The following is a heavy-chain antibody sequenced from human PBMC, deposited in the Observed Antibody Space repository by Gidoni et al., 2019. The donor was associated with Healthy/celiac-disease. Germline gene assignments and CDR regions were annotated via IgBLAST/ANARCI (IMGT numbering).Heavy chain of an antibody. Sequence: EVQLVESGGGLVKPGGSLRLSCAASGCTFSSYSLNWVRQAPGKGLEWVSSISSSSSYIYYADSVKGRFTISRDNAKNSLYLQMNSLRAEDTAVYYCARDYSSSWYGWMGYYGMDVWGQGTTVTVSS. V-gene: IGHV3-21*01. CDR1: GCTFSSYS. CDR3: ARDYSSSWYGWMGYYGMDV. D-gene: IGHD6-13*01. CDR2: ISSSSSYI. J-gene: IGHJ6*02.